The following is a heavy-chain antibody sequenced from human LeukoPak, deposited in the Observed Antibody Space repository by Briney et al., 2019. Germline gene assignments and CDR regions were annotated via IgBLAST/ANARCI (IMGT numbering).Heavy chain of an antibody. CDR2: INAYNGNT. CDR3: ARGKASSRGYYYYYMDV. J-gene: IGHJ6*03. V-gene: IGHV1-18*01. CDR1: GYTFTSYG. Sequence: VASVKVSCKASGYTFTSYGISWVRQAPGQGLEWMGWINAYNGNTNYAQKLQGRVTMTTDTSTSTAYMELRSLRSDDTAVYYCARGKASSRGYYYYYMDVWGKGTTVTVSS.